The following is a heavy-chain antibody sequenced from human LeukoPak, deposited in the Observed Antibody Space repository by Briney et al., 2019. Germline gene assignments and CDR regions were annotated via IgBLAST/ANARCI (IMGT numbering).Heavy chain of an antibody. V-gene: IGHV3-33*01. CDR3: ARDPVENSRSSDLYYFHY. Sequence: HPGGSLRLSCAASGFTFSSYGMHWVRQAPGKGLEWVAVIWSDGTNKYYADSLKGRFTLSRDNSKNTLYLQMNSLRAEDTAIYYCARDPVENSRSSDLYYFHYWGQGTPVTVSS. D-gene: IGHD6-6*01. CDR1: GFTFSSYG. J-gene: IGHJ4*02. CDR2: IWSDGTNK.